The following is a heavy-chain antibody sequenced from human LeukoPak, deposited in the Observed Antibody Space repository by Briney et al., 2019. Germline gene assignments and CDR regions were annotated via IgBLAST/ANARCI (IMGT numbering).Heavy chain of an antibody. CDR1: GFTFDDYA. D-gene: IGHD6-13*01. V-gene: IGHV3-9*03. CDR2: ISWNSGSI. J-gene: IGHJ4*02. CDR3: AKGGSSSWYAPGFDY. Sequence: PGGSLRLSCAASGFTFDDYAMHWVRQAPGKGLEWVSGISWNSGSIGYADSVKGRFTISRDNAKNSLYLQMNSLRAEDMALYYCAKGGSSSWYAPGFDYCGQGTLVTVSS.